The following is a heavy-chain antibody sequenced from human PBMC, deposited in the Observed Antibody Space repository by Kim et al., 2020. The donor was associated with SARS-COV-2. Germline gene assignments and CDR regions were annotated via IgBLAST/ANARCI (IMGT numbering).Heavy chain of an antibody. V-gene: IGHV3-64*01. Sequence: GGSLRLSCAASGFTFSNYAMHWVRQAPGKGLEFVSGISGKGGSKKYANSVKGRLPISRDNSRNTLYLQMGSLITDDMAVYYCASDWWQREESWCPLGFWGQAALVTVSS. D-gene: IGHD2-15*01. J-gene: IGHJ1*01. CDR3: ASDWWQREESWCPLGF. CDR1: GFTFSNYA. CDR2: ISGKGGSK.